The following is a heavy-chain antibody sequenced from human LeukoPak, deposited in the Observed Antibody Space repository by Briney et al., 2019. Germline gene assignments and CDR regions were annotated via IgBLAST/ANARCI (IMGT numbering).Heavy chain of an antibody. Sequence: PSETLSLTCTVSGGSISSYYWSWIRQPPGKGLEWIGYVYYSGTTNYNPSLKSRVIISVDTSKNQFSLKLSSVTAADAAVYYCARVGEADTAMARTYYYYYMDVWSKGTTVTISS. V-gene: IGHV4-59*12. CDR3: ARVGEADTAMARTYYYYYMDV. CDR1: GGSISSYY. J-gene: IGHJ6*03. D-gene: IGHD5-18*01. CDR2: VYYSGTT.